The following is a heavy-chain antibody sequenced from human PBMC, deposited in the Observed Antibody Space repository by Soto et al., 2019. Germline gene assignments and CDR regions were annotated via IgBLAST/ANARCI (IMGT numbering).Heavy chain of an antibody. CDR3: ARALVGASLGVGRYYGMAV. Sequence: QVQLVQSGAEVKKPGSSVKVSCKASGGTFSSYAISWVRQAPGQGLEWMGGIIPIFGTANYAKKFQGRVTNTADETASTAYMELSSLSSEDTAVYYGARALVGASLGVGRYYGMAVWGQGTTVTVSS. CDR1: GGTFSSYA. D-gene: IGHD1-26*01. V-gene: IGHV1-69*01. J-gene: IGHJ6*02. CDR2: IIPIFGTA.